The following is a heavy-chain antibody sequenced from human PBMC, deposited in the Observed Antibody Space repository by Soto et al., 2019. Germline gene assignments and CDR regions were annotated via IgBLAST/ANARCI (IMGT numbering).Heavy chain of an antibody. J-gene: IGHJ5*02. V-gene: IGHV4-34*01. CDR2: INHSGST. D-gene: IGHD3-3*01. CDR1: GGSFIGYY. Sequence: QVQLQQWGAGLLKPSETVSLTCAVYGGSFIGYYGTWIRQPPGKGLEWIGEINHSGSTNYNPSLESRVTLSADTSKNQFSLRLSSVTAADTAVYYCATLGHYDFWSGFRKGNWFDPWGQGTLVTVSS. CDR3: ATLGHYDFWSGFRKGNWFDP.